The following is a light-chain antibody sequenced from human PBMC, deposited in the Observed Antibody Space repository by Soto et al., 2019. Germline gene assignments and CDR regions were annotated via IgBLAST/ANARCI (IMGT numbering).Light chain of an antibody. V-gene: IGLV2-8*01. CDR3: SSYTTTSTYVV. CDR1: GSDVGGYNF. J-gene: IGLJ2*01. CDR2: EVT. Sequence: QSVLTQPPSASGSPGQSVTISCTGTGSDVGGYNFVSWYQHHPGKAPKLMIYEVTRRPSGVPDRFSGSKSGNTASLTISGLQAEDEADYFCSSYTTTSTYVVFGGGTQLTVL.